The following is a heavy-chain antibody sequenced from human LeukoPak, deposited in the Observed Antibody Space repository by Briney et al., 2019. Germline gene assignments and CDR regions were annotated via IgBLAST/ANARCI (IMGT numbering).Heavy chain of an antibody. J-gene: IGHJ3*02. CDR1: GGSISSYY. CDR2: IYYSGST. Sequence: SETLSLTCTVSGGSISSYYWSWIRQPPGKGLEWIGYIYYSGSTNYNPSLKSRVTISVDTSKNQFSLKLSSVTAADTAVYYCARSPLWDFWSGYPGGVAFDIWGQGTMVTVSS. D-gene: IGHD3-3*01. CDR3: ARSPLWDFWSGYPGGVAFDI. V-gene: IGHV4-59*01.